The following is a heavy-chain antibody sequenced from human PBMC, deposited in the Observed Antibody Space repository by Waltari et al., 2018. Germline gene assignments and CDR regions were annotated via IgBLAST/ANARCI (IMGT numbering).Heavy chain of an antibody. V-gene: IGHV3-30*04. CDR2: MSYDGENK. J-gene: IGHJ6*02. D-gene: IGHD4-4*01. CDR1: GFTFRSYV. Sequence: QVQLVESGGGVVQPGRSLRLSCAASGFTFRSYVMHWVRQAPGKGLEGVALMSYDGENKYYADSGKVRFTISRDNSKNTLYLQMNSLRAEDTAVYYCAREVTTYYYYYVMDVWGQGTTVTVSS. CDR3: AREVTTYYYYYVMDV.